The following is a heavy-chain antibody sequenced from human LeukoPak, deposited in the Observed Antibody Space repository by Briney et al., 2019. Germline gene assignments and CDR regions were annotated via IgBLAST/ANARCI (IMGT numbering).Heavy chain of an antibody. J-gene: IGHJ4*02. CDR1: GGAFSSYA. V-gene: IGHV1-69*04. D-gene: IGHD1-26*01. Sequence: SVKVSCKASGGAFSSYAISWVRQAPGQGLEWMGRIIPILGIANYAQKFQGRVTITADKSTSTAYMELSSLRSEDTAVYYCATLGELLPMNYFDYWGQGTLVTVSS. CDR2: IIPILGIA. CDR3: ATLGELLPMNYFDY.